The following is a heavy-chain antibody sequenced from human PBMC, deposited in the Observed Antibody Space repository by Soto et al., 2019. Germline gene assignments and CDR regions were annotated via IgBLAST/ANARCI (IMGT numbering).Heavy chain of an antibody. Sequence: GGSLRLSCVASGFTFSDYNINWVRQAPGKGLEWVSVIYSGGSTYYADSVKGRFTISRDNSKNTLYLQMNSLRAEDTAVYYCARDGYDILTGYYNHYGMDVWGQGTTVTVSS. D-gene: IGHD3-9*01. J-gene: IGHJ6*02. CDR2: IYSGGST. CDR1: GFTFSDYN. CDR3: ARDGYDILTGYYNHYGMDV. V-gene: IGHV3-66*01.